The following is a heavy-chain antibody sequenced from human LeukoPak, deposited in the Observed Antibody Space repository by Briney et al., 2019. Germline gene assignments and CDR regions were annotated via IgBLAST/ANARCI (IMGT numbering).Heavy chain of an antibody. CDR3: ARNTVIAVAGTRYYFDY. Sequence: SETLSLTCTVSGFSINSGYYWGWVRQPPGKGLEWIGTIYHSGSTYYNPSLKSRVAISVDTSKNQFPLKLSSVTAADTAVYYCARNTVIAVAGTRYYFDYWGQGTLVTVSS. CDR2: IYHSGST. V-gene: IGHV4-38-2*02. CDR1: GFSINSGYY. D-gene: IGHD6-19*01. J-gene: IGHJ4*02.